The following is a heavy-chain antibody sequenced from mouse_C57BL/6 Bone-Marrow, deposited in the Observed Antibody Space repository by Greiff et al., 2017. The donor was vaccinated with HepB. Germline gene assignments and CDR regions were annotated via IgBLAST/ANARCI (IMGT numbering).Heavy chain of an antibody. D-gene: IGHD1-1*01. CDR2: IYPRSGNT. J-gene: IGHJ2*01. Sequence: VQLQQSGAELARPGASVKLSCKASGYTFTSYGISWVKQRTGQGLEWIGEIYPRSGNTYYNEKFKGKATLTADKSSSTAYMELRSLTSEDSAVYFCARGVITTVVATVEYWGKGTTLTVSS. CDR3: ARGVITTVVATVEY. V-gene: IGHV1-81*01. CDR1: GYTFTSYG.